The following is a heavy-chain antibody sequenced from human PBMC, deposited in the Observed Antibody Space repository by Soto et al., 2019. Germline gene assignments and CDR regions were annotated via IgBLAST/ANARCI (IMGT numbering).Heavy chain of an antibody. CDR2: VYYSGST. CDR1: GASISSYY. CDR3: ERYYCTTTTCYHFDY. D-gene: IGHD2-2*01. Sequence: PSETLSLTCTVSGASISSYYWSWIRQPPGKGLEWIGYVYYSGSTTYNPSLKSRVTMSVDTSKNQFSLKLSSVTAADTAVYYCERYYCTTTTCYHFDYWGQGTLVTVS. J-gene: IGHJ4*02. V-gene: IGHV4-59*08.